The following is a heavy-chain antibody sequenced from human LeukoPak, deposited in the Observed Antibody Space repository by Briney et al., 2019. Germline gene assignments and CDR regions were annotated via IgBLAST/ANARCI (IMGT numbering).Heavy chain of an antibody. CDR3: ARGPMVVTPIDY. D-gene: IGHD4-23*01. V-gene: IGHV3-21*01. Sequence: GGSLRLSCAASGFTFSSYSMNWVRQAPGKGLEWVSSISSSSSYIYYADSVKGRFTISRDNAKNSLYLQMNSLRAEDTAVYYCARGPMVVTPIDYWGRGTLVTVSS. CDR2: ISSSSSYI. J-gene: IGHJ4*02. CDR1: GFTFSSYS.